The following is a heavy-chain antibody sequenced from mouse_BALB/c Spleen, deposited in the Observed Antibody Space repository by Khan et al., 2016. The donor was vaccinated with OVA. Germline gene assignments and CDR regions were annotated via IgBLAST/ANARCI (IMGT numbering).Heavy chain of an antibody. CDR1: GYSFTGYF. J-gene: IGHJ2*01. CDR2: INPHIGET. V-gene: IGHV1-20*01. D-gene: IGHD1-1*01. Sequence: VQLQQSGPELVRPGASVKISCTASGYSFTGYFMNWVMQSHGKSLEWIGRINPHIGETFYNQRFKDKATLTVDESSSTAHMELRSLTSEDSAVYYWTRFNRSYFDYWGQGTTLTVSS. CDR3: TRFNRSYFDY.